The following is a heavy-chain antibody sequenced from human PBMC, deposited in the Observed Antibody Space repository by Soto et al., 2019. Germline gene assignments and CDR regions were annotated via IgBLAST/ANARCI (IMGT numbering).Heavy chain of an antibody. J-gene: IGHJ3*02. CDR3: VREGLGGHIGPFDI. CDR2: IDISGNT. CDR1: EFTLSDYD. Sequence: EVQLVESGGGLVQPGGSLRLSCVASEFTLSDYDMHWVRQATGKGLEWVLSIDISGNTYHAGSVQGRFTISRESAKNSLYLQMNSLRVGDTAVYFCVREGLGGHIGPFDIWGQGTMVTASS. D-gene: IGHD3-10*01. V-gene: IGHV3-13*01.